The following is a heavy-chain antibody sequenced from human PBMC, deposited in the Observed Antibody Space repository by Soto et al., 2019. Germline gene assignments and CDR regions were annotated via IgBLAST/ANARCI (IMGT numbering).Heavy chain of an antibody. CDR3: AGGPPSSARLQYYYYMDV. CDR1: GFTVSSNY. CDR2: IYSGGST. Sequence: EVQLVESGGGLVQPGGSLRISCAASGFTVSSNYMSWVRQAPGKGLEWVSVIYSGGSTYYADSVKGRFTISRHNSKNTLYLQMNSLRAEDTAVYYCAGGPPSSARLQYYYYMDVWGKGTTVTVSS. D-gene: IGHD6-25*01. V-gene: IGHV3-53*04. J-gene: IGHJ6*03.